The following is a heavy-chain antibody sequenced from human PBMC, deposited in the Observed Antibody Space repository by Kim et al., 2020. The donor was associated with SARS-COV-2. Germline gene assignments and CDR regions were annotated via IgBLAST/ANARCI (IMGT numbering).Heavy chain of an antibody. Sequence: GALRLSCAASRFTFDDYAMHWVRQAPGKGLEWVSLISGDGGSTYYTDSVKGRFTISRDNSKNSLYLQMNSLRAEDTAFYYCAKDTGYSSSWYDYWGQGTLVTVSS. D-gene: IGHD6-13*01. V-gene: IGHV3-43*02. CDR3: AKDTGYSSSWYDY. J-gene: IGHJ4*02. CDR1: RFTFDDYA. CDR2: ISGDGGST.